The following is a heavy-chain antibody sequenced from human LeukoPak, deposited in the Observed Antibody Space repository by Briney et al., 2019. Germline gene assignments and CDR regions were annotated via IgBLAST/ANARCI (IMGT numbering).Heavy chain of an antibody. V-gene: IGHV4-34*01. Sequence: SETLSLTCAVYGGSFSGYYWSWIRQPPGKGLEWIGEINHSGSTNYSPSLKSRVTISVDTSKNQFSLKLSSVTAADTAVYYCARDQQGNFDYWGQGTLVTVSS. J-gene: IGHJ4*02. CDR1: GGSFSGYY. CDR2: INHSGST. CDR3: ARDQQGNFDY. D-gene: IGHD7-27*01.